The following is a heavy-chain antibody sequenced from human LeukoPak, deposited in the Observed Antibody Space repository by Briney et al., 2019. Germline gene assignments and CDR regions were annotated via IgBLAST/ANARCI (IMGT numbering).Heavy chain of an antibody. D-gene: IGHD3-10*01. CDR3: ARDPGSPVRAFDI. CDR2: ITPIDGTA. J-gene: IGHJ3*02. Sequence: SVKVSCKASRDTFTRCAFSWVRQAPGQGLEWMGGITPIDGTANFGQKFQGRVTITADESTSTAYMELSSLRSEDTAVYYCARDPGSPVRAFDIWGPGTMVTVSS. V-gene: IGHV1-69*13. CDR1: RDTFTRCA.